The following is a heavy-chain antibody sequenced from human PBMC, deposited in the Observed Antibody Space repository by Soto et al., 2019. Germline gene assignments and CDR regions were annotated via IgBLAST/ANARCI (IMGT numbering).Heavy chain of an antibody. J-gene: IGHJ6*02. V-gene: IGHV3-48*03. CDR1: GFTFSSYE. Sequence: VGSLRLSCAASGFTFSSYEMNWVRQAPGKGLEWVSYISSSGSTIYYADSVKGRFTISRDNAKNSLYLQMNSLRAEDTAVYYCAHSSSSKYYYAMDVWGQGTTVTVSS. CDR3: AHSSSSKYYYAMDV. D-gene: IGHD6-6*01. CDR2: ISSSGSTI.